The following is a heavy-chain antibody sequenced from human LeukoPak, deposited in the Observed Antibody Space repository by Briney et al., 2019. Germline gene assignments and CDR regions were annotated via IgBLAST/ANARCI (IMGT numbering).Heavy chain of an antibody. Sequence: KPGGSLRLSCAASGFTFSDAWMYWIRQASGKGLEWVGRIKSKSDGGAAEYAAPVKGRFTISRDDSESTLYLQMDSLQAEDTAVYYCARIVVLADRAGYWGQGTLVTVSS. CDR2: IKSKSDGGAA. D-gene: IGHD2-21*01. V-gene: IGHV3-15*01. CDR3: ARIVVLADRAGY. J-gene: IGHJ4*02. CDR1: GFTFSDAW.